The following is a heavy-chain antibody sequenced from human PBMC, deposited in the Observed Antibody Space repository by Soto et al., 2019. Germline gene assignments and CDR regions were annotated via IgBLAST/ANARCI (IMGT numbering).Heavy chain of an antibody. CDR1: GDTFSFYT. D-gene: IGHD3-10*01. V-gene: IGHV1-69*02. J-gene: IGHJ4*02. Sequence: QVQLVQSGAEVKKPGSSVKVSCKASGDTFSFYTINWVRQAPGLGLEWMGRVNPIVSMSNYAQKFQGRVTRTANKTTNTDYMQLRSLRSEDTAIYYCAANYGSGYRAFDYWGQGALVTVSS. CDR3: AANYGSGYRAFDY. CDR2: VNPIVSMS.